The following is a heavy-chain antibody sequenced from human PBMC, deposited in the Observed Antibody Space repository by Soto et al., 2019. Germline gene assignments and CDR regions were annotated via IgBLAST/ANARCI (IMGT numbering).Heavy chain of an antibody. CDR2: IIRVFGTP. Sequence: QVQLEQSGSEVKKSGSSVKVSCKASGYSFSSHAITWVRQAPGQGLEWMGGIIRVFGTPSYAQKFQGRVTISADKSTNTSYLELRSLRSEDTAVYYCARGGALSTSWYWGDGLDSWGQGTQVTVSS. D-gene: IGHD6-13*01. V-gene: IGHV1-69*06. J-gene: IGHJ4*02. CDR1: GYSFSSHA. CDR3: ARGGALSTSWYWGDGLDS.